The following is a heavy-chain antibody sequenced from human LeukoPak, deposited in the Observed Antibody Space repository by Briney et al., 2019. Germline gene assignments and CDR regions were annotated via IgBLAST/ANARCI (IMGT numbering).Heavy chain of an antibody. Sequence: GASVKVSCKASGYTFTGYYMHWVRQAPGQGLEWMGWINPNSGGTNYAQKFQGRVTMTRDTSISTAYMELSRLRSDDTAVYYCARGLGSSSWYNFIHYYYMDVWGKGTTVTVSS. CDR1: GYTFTGYY. CDR3: ARGLGSSSWYNFIHYYYMDV. D-gene: IGHD6-13*01. V-gene: IGHV1-2*02. CDR2: INPNSGGT. J-gene: IGHJ6*03.